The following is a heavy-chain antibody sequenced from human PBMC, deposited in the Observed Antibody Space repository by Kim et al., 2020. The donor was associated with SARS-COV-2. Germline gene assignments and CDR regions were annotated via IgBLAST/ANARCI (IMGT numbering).Heavy chain of an antibody. CDR2: LNPNSGGA. D-gene: IGHD2-21*01. J-gene: IGHJ5*02. V-gene: IGHV1-2*02. Sequence: ASVKVSCKASGYTFTDYSVNWVRQAPGQGLEWMGWLNPNSGGAYYAQKFQGRVTMTRDTSTSTAYMELSRLRSDDTALYYCVLAYCVITTCHPRGYWFDP. CDR1: GYTFTDYS. CDR3: VLAYCVITTCHPRGYWFDP.